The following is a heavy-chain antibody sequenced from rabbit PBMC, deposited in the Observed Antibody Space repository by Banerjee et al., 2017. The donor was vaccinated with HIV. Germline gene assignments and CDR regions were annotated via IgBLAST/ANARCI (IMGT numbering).Heavy chain of an antibody. Sequence: QEQLEESGGDLVQPEGSLTLTCKASGFDFSSNAMCWVRQAPGKGLEWIACIYAGSSGSTWYASWAKGRFTISKTSSTTVTLQMTSLTVADTATYFCASGYSDVYFNLWGPGTLVTVS. D-gene: IGHD1-1*01. CDR3: ASGYSDVYFNL. J-gene: IGHJ4*01. CDR2: IYAGSSGST. CDR1: GFDFSSNA. V-gene: IGHV1S45*01.